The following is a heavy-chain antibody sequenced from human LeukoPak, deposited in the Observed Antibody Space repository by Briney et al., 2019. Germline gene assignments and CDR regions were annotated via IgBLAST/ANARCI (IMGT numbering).Heavy chain of an antibody. CDR1: GGSISSDY. CDR2: IYYSGSA. D-gene: IGHD6-13*01. CDR3: ARAAAGAFGV. V-gene: IGHV4-59*01. Sequence: SETLSLTCTVPGGSISSDYWSWIRQPPGKGLECIGYIYYSGSADYNPSLKSRVTISVDTSMNQFSLRLSSVTAADTAVYYCARAAAGAFGVWGQGTMVTVSS. J-gene: IGHJ3*01.